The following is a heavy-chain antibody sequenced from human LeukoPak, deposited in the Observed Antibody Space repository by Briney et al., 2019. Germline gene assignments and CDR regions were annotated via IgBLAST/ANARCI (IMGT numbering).Heavy chain of an antibody. CDR2: IYYSGST. J-gene: IGHJ3*02. CDR1: GGSMSSYY. V-gene: IGHV4-59*01. CDR3: ARGGGIVVVPAAIVDAFDI. D-gene: IGHD2-2*01. Sequence: SETLSLTCTVSGGSMSSYYWSWIRQPPGKGLEWIGYIYYSGSTNYNPSLKSRVTISVDTSKNQFSLKLSSVTAADTAVYYCARGGGIVVVPAAIVDAFDIWGQGTMVTVSS.